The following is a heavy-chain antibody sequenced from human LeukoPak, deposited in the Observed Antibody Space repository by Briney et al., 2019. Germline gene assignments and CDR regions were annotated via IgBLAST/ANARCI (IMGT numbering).Heavy chain of an antibody. CDR1: GASISSYY. J-gene: IGHJ6*02. V-gene: IGHV4-59*01. Sequence: PSETLSPTCTVSGASISSYYWSWLRQPPGKGLEWIGDIYYSGSTNYNPSLKSRVTISVDTSKNQFSLKLSSVTAADTAVYYCARVRRAYCGGDCYQYGMDVWGQGTTVTVSS. CDR2: IYYSGST. CDR3: ARVRRAYCGGDCYQYGMDV. D-gene: IGHD2-21*01.